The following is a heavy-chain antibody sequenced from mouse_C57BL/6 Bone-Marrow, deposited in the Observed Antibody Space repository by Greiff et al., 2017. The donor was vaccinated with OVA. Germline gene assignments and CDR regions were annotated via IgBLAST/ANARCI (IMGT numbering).Heavy chain of an antibody. CDR3: AVYGGFRDWYFDV. CDR2: INPGSGGT. CDR1: GYAFTNYL. D-gene: IGHD1-1*02. J-gene: IGHJ1*03. Sequence: VQLQQSGAELVRPGTSVKVSCKASGYAFTNYLIEWVKQRPGQGLEWIGVINPGSGGTNYNEKFKGKATLTADKSSSTAYMQLSSLTSEDSAVYFCAVYGGFRDWYFDVWGTGTTVTVSS. V-gene: IGHV1-54*01.